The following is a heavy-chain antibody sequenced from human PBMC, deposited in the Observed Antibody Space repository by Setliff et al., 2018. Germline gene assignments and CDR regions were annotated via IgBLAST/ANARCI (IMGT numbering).Heavy chain of an antibody. CDR1: GFTFSSYA. V-gene: IGHV3-23*01. Sequence: GESLRLSCAASGFTFSSYAMSWVRQAPGKGLEWVSAISGSGGSTYYADSVKGRFTISRDNSKNTLYLQMNSLRAEDTAVYYCAKGLSGYSYGSNSNAFDIWGQGTMVTVSS. CDR3: AKGLSGYSYGSNSNAFDI. D-gene: IGHD5-18*01. J-gene: IGHJ3*02. CDR2: ISGSGGST.